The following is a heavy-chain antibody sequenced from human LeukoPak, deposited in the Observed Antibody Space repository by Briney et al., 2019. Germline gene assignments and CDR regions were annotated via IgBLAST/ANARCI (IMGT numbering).Heavy chain of an antibody. CDR1: GLTFSSSA. D-gene: IGHD2-15*01. J-gene: IGHJ4*02. CDR2: IINNGGYT. CDR3: AKQLGYCSDGSCYFPY. V-gene: IGHV3-23*01. Sequence: GGSLRLSCAASGLTFSSSAMSWVRQAPGKGLEWVSAIINNGGYTYYADSVQGRFTISRDNSKSTLCLQMNSLRAEDTAVYYCAKQLGYCSDGSCYFPYWGQGTLVTVSS.